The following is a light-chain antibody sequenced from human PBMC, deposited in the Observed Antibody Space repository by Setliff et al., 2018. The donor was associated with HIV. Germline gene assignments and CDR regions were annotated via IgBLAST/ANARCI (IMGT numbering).Light chain of an antibody. CDR3: SSYALTNSLP. J-gene: IGLJ1*01. Sequence: QSALTQPASVSGSPGQSITISCTGTSSDVGGYSYVSWYQQHPGKAPKLIMYEVRNRPSGVSNHFSGSKSGNTASLTISGLQAEDEADYYCSSYALTNSLPFGTGTKVTVL. V-gene: IGLV2-14*01. CDR2: EVR. CDR1: SSDVGGYSY.